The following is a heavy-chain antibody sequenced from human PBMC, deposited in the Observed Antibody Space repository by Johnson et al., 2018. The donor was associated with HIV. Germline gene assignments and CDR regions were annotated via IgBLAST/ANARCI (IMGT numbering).Heavy chain of an antibody. J-gene: IGHJ3*02. CDR2: INWNGGST. CDR1: GFTFDDYG. CDR3: ARYNGVDSSSSGQTDI. V-gene: IGHV3-20*04. D-gene: IGHD2-8*01. Sequence: VQLVESGGGVIRPGGSLRLSCATSGFTFDDYGMSWVRQAPGKGLEWVSGINWNGGSTGYADSVKGRFTISRDNAKNSLYLQMNSLRAEDTALYYCARYNGVDSSSSGQTDIWGQGTMVTVSS.